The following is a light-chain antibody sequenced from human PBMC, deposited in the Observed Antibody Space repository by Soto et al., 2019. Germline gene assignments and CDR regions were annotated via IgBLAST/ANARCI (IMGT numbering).Light chain of an antibody. V-gene: IGLV2-14*03. J-gene: IGLJ1*01. Sequence: QSVLTQPASVSGSPGQSITLSCTGTTSDVGGFEYVSWYQQHPGKAPKLMIFDVSNRPSGVSDRFSGSKSGNTASLTISGLKAEDEADYYCSSYTTTGTQVFGTGTKLTVL. CDR3: SSYTTTGTQV. CDR1: TSDVGGFEY. CDR2: DVS.